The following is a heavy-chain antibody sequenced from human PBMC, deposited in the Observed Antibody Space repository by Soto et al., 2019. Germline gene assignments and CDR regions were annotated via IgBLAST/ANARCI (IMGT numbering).Heavy chain of an antibody. CDR1: GFTFSSYS. CDR2: ISSSSSYI. V-gene: IGHV3-21*01. J-gene: IGHJ4*02. Sequence: EVQLVESGGGLVKPGGSLRLSCAASGFTFSSYSMNWVRQAPGKGLEWVSSISSSSSYIYYADSVKGRFTIPRDNAKNSLYLQMNSLRAEDTAVYYCARDQPGYSYGYGLGYWAQGTLVTVSS. D-gene: IGHD5-18*01. CDR3: ARDQPGYSYGYGLGY.